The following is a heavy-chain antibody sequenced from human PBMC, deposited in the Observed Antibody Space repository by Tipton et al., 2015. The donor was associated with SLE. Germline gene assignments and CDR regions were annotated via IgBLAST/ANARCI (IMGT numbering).Heavy chain of an antibody. CDR3: ARGSVRADDY. CDR2: INYSGNT. V-gene: IGHV4-39*07. J-gene: IGHJ4*02. Sequence: TLSLTCTVSGGSISSSRDYWGWIRQPPGKGLEWIGSINYSGNTYYKPSLKSRVTISADTSKNQISLKLTSVTAADTAVFYCARGSVRADDYWGQGTLVTVSS. D-gene: IGHD4-23*01. CDR1: GGSISSSRDY.